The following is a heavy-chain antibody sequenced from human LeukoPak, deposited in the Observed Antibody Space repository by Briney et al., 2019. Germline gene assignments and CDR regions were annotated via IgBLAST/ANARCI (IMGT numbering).Heavy chain of an antibody. CDR2: IYYSGGT. Sequence: SETLSLTCTVSGGSISSYYWSWIRQPPGKGLEWIGYIYYSGGTNYNPSLKSRVTISVDTSKNQFSLKLSSVTAADTAVYYCATSHSGWYPYFDSWGQGTLVTVSS. J-gene: IGHJ4*02. CDR3: ATSHSGWYPYFDS. D-gene: IGHD6-19*01. V-gene: IGHV4-59*01. CDR1: GGSISSYY.